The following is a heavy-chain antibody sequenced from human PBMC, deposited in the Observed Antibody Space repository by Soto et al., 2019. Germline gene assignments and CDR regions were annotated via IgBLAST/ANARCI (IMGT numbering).Heavy chain of an antibody. CDR1: GGSISSSSYY. V-gene: IGHV4-39*01. Sequence: SETLSLTCTVSGGSISSSSYYWGWIRQPPGKGLEWIGSIYYSGSTYYNPSLKSRVTISVDTSKNQFSLKLSSVTAADTALYYCARRLGGYSNYFDYWGQGTLVTVSS. CDR3: ARRLGGYSNYFDY. CDR2: IYYSGST. D-gene: IGHD4-4*01. J-gene: IGHJ4*02.